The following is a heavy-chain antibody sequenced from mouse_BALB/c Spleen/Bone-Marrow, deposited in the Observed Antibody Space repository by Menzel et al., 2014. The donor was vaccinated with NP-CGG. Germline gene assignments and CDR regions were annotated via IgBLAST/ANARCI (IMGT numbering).Heavy chain of an antibody. D-gene: IGHD2-14*01. V-gene: IGHV1-18*01. CDR3: ARAYRYDDEDFGS. Sequence: EVQLQQSGPELVKPGAPVKISCKTSGYTFTEYTMYWVKQSHGKSLEWVGSINPNSGGTNYNQKFKGKATLTVDKSSSTACMELRGLTSEDSAVYCRARAYRYDDEDFGSWGQGTTLAVSS. CDR1: GYTFTEYT. CDR2: INPNSGGT. J-gene: IGHJ2*01.